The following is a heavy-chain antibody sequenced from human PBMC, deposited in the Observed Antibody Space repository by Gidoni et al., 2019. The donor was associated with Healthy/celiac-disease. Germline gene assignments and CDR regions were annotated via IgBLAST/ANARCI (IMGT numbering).Heavy chain of an antibody. V-gene: IGHV4-39*01. Sequence: QLQLQESGPGLVKPSETLSLTCTVSGGSISSSSYYWGWIRQPPGKGLEWIGSIYYSGSTYYNPSLKSRVTISVDTSKNQFSLKLSSVTAADTAVYYCARHPTSGGADYWGQGTLVTVSS. CDR1: GGSISSSSYY. J-gene: IGHJ4*02. CDR2: IYYSGST. D-gene: IGHD1-26*01. CDR3: ARHPTSGGADY.